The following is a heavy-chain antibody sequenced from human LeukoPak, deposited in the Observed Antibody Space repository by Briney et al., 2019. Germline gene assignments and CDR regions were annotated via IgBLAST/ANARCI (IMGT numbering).Heavy chain of an antibody. J-gene: IGHJ4*02. Sequence: ASETLSLTCTVSGGSISTSYWSWIRQPPGKGLEWIGYSYYRGSTNYNPSLRSRVTISVDTSKNQFSLNLTSVTAADTAVYYCAGHGSWRYNFDYWGQGTLVTVSS. CDR1: GGSISTSY. CDR3: AGHGSWRYNFDY. V-gene: IGHV4-59*08. CDR2: SYYRGST. D-gene: IGHD1-26*01.